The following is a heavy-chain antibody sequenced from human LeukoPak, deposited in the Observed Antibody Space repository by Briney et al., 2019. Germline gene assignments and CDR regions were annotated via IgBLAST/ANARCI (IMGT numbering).Heavy chain of an antibody. J-gene: IGHJ4*02. CDR2: INSDGSDT. V-gene: IGHV3-74*01. D-gene: IGHD3-10*01. Sequence: GGSLRLSCAASGFTFSSYLMHWVRQAPGKGLVWVSRINSDGSDTGYADSVKGRFTISRVNAKNTLHLQMNSLRAEDTAVYYCARGSSFGYWGQGTLVTVSS. CDR3: ARGSSFGY. CDR1: GFTFSSYL.